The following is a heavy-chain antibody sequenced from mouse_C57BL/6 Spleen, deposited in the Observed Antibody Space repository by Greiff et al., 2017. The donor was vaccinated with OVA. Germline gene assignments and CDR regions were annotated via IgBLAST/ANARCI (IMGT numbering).Heavy chain of an antibody. J-gene: IGHJ3*01. Sequence: EVKLVESGEGVVKPGGSLKLSCAASGCTFSSYARSCVGQTTEGRMAGVAYISCDGKYIDYAEPVTGRFTISGDKARNTLYLQMSGLKSEDTAMYCCTRDHPFADWGKGTLVTVSA. CDR2: ISCDGKYI. V-gene: IGHV5-9-1*02. CDR3: TRDHPFAD. CDR1: GCTFSSYA.